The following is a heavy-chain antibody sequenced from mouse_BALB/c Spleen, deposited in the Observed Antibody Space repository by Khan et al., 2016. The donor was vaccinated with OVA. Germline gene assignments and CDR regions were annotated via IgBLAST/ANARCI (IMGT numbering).Heavy chain of an antibody. D-gene: IGHD2-3*01. CDR3: TGPAYDSYYDY. CDR1: GYTFTDYA. V-gene: IGHV1S137*01. CDR2: ISTYSGNT. Sequence: QVQLQQPGPELVRPGVSVKISCKGSGYTFTDYAMHWVKQSHAKSLEWIGLISTYSGNTNYKQKFKGKATMTVDKSSSTAYMELARLTSEDSAIYCCTGPAYDSYYDYWGQGTTLTVSS. J-gene: IGHJ2*01.